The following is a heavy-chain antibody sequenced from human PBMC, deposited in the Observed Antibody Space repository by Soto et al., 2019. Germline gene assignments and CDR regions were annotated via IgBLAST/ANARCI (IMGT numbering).Heavy chain of an antibody. D-gene: IGHD3-10*01. CDR1: GGTFSSYA. V-gene: IGHV1-69*13. Sequence: EASVKVSCKASGGTFSSYAISWVRQAPGQGLEWMGGIIPIFGTANYAQKFQGRVTITADESTSTAYMELSSLRSEDTAVYYCVRDYGDAFDIWGQGTMVTVSS. J-gene: IGHJ3*02. CDR3: VRDYGDAFDI. CDR2: IIPIFGTA.